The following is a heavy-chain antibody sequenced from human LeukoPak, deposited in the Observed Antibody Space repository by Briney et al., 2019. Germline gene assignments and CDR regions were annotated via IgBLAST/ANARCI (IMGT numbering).Heavy chain of an antibody. D-gene: IGHD5-24*01. V-gene: IGHV4-59*01. CDR1: GGSISSYY. CDR2: IYYSGST. Sequence: SETLSLTCTVSGGSISSYYWSWIRQPPGKGLEWIGYIYYSGSTNYNPSLKSRVTISVDTSKNQFSLKLSSVTAADTAVYYCARAGWLQLPPYYFDYWGQGTLVTVSS. CDR3: ARAGWLQLPPYYFDY. J-gene: IGHJ4*02.